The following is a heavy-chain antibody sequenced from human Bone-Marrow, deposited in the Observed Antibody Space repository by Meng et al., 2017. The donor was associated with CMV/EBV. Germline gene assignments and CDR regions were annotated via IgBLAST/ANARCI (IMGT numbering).Heavy chain of an antibody. CDR2: IYPGDSDT. V-gene: IGHV5-51*01. J-gene: IGHJ4*01. CDR1: GYSFTSYW. CDR3: ARRAYGLYPPDPDAPPGLFDD. D-gene: IGHD4-17*01. Sequence: GGSLRLSCKGSGYSFTSYWIGWVRQMPGKGLEWMGIIYPGDSDTRYSPSFQGQVTISADKSISTAYLQWSSLKASDTAMYYCARRAYGLYPPDPDAPPGLFDDWGQGQRVTGSS.